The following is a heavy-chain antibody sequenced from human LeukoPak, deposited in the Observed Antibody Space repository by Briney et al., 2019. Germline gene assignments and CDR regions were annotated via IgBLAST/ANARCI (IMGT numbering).Heavy chain of an antibody. J-gene: IGHJ4*02. CDR3: ARDRSITGTTVPFDY. V-gene: IGHV1-2*02. Sequence: ASVKVSCKASGYTFTGYYMHWVRQAPGQGLERMGWINPNSGGTNYAQKFQGRVTMTRDTSISTAYMELSRLRSDDTAAYYCARDRSITGTTVPFDYWGQGTLVTVSS. D-gene: IGHD1/OR15-1a*01. CDR2: INPNSGGT. CDR1: GYTFTGYY.